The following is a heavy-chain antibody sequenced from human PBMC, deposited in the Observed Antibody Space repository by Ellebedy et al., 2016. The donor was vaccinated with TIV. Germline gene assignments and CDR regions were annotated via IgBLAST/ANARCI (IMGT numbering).Heavy chain of an antibody. J-gene: IGHJ4*02. CDR1: GYTFSSYY. CDR2: INPSGGST. V-gene: IGHV1-46*04. Sequence: AASVKVSCKASGYTFSSYYMHWARQAPGQGLEWMGIINPSGGSTTYAQNLQGRVTMTRDTSTTTVYMELSSLRSEDTAVYYCARARSSGWLHTPDYWGQGLLVTVSS. CDR3: ARARSSGWLHTPDY. D-gene: IGHD6-19*01.